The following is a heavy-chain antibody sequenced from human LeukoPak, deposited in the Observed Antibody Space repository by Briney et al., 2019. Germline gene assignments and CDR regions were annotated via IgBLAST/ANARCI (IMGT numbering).Heavy chain of an antibody. J-gene: IGHJ4*02. V-gene: IGHV4-31*03. CDR1: GGSISSGGYY. CDR2: IYYSGST. CDR3: ARESLPAAYDY. D-gene: IGHD2-2*01. Sequence: SETLSLTCTVSGGSISSGGYYWSWIRQHPGTGLEWIGYIYYSGSTYYNPSLKSRVTISVDTSKNQFSLKLSSVTAADTAVYYCARESLPAAYDYWGQGTLVTVSS.